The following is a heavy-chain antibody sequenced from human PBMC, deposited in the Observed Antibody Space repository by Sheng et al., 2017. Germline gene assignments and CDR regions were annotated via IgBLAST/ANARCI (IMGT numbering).Heavy chain of an antibody. CDR3: ARGAPYYDSSGYFDY. CDR2: INHSGST. CDR1: GGSFSGYY. D-gene: IGHD3-22*01. J-gene: IGHJ4*02. V-gene: IGHV4-34*01. Sequence: QVQLQQWGAGLLKPSETLSLTCAVYGGSFSGYYWSWIRQPPGKGLEWIGEINHSGSTNYNPSLKSRVTISVDTSKNQFSLKLSSVTAADTAVYYCARGAPYYDSSGYFDYWGQGTLVTVSS.